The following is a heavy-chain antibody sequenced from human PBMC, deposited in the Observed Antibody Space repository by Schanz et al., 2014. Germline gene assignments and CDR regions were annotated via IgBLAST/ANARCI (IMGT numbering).Heavy chain of an antibody. CDR2: ISSSGTTI. V-gene: IGHV3-11*04. CDR3: ASPSGYSDYGTYFDF. Sequence: ESGEGLVKPGGSLRLSCAASGFTFSDHYMNWVRQAPGKGLEWVSYISSSGTTIYYADSVKGRFTISRDNSRNTLYLQMNSLRTEDTAVYYCASPSGYSDYGTYFDFWGQGTLVTVSS. D-gene: IGHD5-12*01. J-gene: IGHJ4*02. CDR1: GFTFSDHY.